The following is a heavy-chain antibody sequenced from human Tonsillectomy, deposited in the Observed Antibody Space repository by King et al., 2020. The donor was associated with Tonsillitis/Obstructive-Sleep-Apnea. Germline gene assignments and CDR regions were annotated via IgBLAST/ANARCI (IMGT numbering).Heavy chain of an antibody. CDR3: ATQQWLRFGGFTFDY. Sequence: QLVQSGSEVKKPGASVKVCCKVSGSTLTELAMHWVRQAPGKGLEWMGGFGPEDGETIYAQKFQGRVTMTEDTSTDTAYMELSSLRSEDTAVYYCATQQWLRFGGFTFDYWGQGTLVTVSS. D-gene: IGHD5-12*01. J-gene: IGHJ4*02. V-gene: IGHV1-24*01. CDR1: GSTLTELA. CDR2: FGPEDGET.